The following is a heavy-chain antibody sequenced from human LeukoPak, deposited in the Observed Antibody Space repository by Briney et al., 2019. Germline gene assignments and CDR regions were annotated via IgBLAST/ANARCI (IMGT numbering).Heavy chain of an antibody. CDR1: GFTFSSYS. J-gene: IGHJ4*02. D-gene: IGHD3-3*01. Sequence: GGSLRLSCAASGFTFSSYSMNWVRQAPGKGLEGVSSFSSSSSYIYYADSVKRRFTISRDNAKNSLYLQMNSLRAEDTAVYYCASSEALTIFGVVIYFDYWGQGTLVTVSS. V-gene: IGHV3-21*01. CDR2: FSSSSSYI. CDR3: ASSEALTIFGVVIYFDY.